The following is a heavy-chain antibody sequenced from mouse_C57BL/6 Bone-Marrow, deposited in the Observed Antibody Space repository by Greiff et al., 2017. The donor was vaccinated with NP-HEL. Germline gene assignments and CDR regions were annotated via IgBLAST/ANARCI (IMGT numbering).Heavy chain of an antibody. Sequence: VQLQQPGAELVMPGASVKLSCKASGYTFTSYWMHWVKQRPGQGLEWIGEIDPSDSYTNYNQKFKGKSTLTVDKSSSTAYMQLSSLTSEDSAVYYCAGGSLYYYAMDYWGQGTSVTVSS. J-gene: IGHJ4*01. D-gene: IGHD6-2*01. CDR1: GYTFTSYW. V-gene: IGHV1-69*01. CDR2: IDPSDSYT. CDR3: AGGSLYYYAMDY.